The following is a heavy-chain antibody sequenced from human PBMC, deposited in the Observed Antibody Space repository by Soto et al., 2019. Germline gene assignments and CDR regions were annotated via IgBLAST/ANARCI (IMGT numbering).Heavy chain of an antibody. Sequence: GGSLRLSCAASGFSFKTYAMNWVRQAPGKGLEWVSGVSASDGSTYYSDSVRGRFTISRDNSKNTLYLQMNSLRVEDTVVYYCAKDPCSSWYCKYFEFWGQGALVTVSS. CDR1: GFSFKTYA. V-gene: IGHV3-23*01. D-gene: IGHD6-13*01. CDR2: VSASDGST. CDR3: AKDPCSSWYCKYFEF. J-gene: IGHJ4*02.